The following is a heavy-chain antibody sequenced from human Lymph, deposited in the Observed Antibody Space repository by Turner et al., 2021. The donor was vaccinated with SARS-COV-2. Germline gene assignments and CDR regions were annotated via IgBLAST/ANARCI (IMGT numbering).Heavy chain of an antibody. CDR1: GYTFTRYD. D-gene: IGHD3-9*01. CDR2: MDPNSGNT. J-gene: IGHJ5*02. Sequence: QVQLVQSGAEVKKPGAPLKVSCMASGYTFTRYDINWVRQATGQGLEWMGWMDPNSGNTGYAQKFQGRVTMTRNTSISTAYMELSSLRSEDTAVYYCARAAQLTVWFDPWGQGTLVTVSS. CDR3: ARAAQLTVWFDP. V-gene: IGHV1-8*01.